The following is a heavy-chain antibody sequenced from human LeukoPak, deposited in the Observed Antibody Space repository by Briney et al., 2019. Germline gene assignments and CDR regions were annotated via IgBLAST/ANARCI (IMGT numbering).Heavy chain of an antibody. CDR1: GGSFSGYY. CDR3: VGSIAVAEAFDI. CDR2: INHSGST. D-gene: IGHD6-19*01. V-gene: IGHV4-34*01. Sequence: SETLSLTCAVYGGSFSGYYWSWIRQPPGKGLEWIGEINHSGSTNYNPSLKSRVTISVDTSKNQFSLKLSSVTAADTAVYYCVGSIAVAEAFDIWGQGTMVIVSS. J-gene: IGHJ3*02.